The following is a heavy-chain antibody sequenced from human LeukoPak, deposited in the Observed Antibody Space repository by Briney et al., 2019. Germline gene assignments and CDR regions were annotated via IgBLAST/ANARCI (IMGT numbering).Heavy chain of an antibody. CDR2: INHSGST. CDR3: ARVGQLVRHQNINWFDP. Sequence: SETLSLTCAVYGGSFSGYYWSWIRQPPGKGLEWIGEINHSGSTNYNPSLKSRVTISVDTSKNQFSLKLSSLTAADTAVYYCARVGQLVRHQNINWFDPWGQGTLVTVSS. CDR1: GGSFSGYY. J-gene: IGHJ5*02. D-gene: IGHD6-6*01. V-gene: IGHV4-34*01.